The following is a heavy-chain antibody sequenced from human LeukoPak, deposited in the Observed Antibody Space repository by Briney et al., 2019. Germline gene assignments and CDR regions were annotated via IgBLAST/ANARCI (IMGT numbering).Heavy chain of an antibody. CDR2: MLDTVTT. CDR1: GGSMNSHY. V-gene: IGHV4-59*11. Sequence: SETLSLTCAVSGGSMNSHYWSWIRQPPGKGLEWIGYMLDTVTTKDNPSLKSRFTLSADTSKNQFSLRLTSVTAADTAVYYCATIKRGNIYGYFDFWGQGILVTVSS. CDR3: ATIKRGNIYGYFDF. J-gene: IGHJ4*02. D-gene: IGHD5-18*01.